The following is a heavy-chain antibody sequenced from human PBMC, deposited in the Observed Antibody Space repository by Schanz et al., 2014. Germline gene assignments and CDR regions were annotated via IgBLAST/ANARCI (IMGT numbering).Heavy chain of an antibody. CDR1: SESFSAYY. CDR2: INHSGNT. V-gene: IGHV4-34*01. J-gene: IGHJ4*02. CDR3: ARSEFDF. Sequence: QVPLQQWGAGLLKPSETLSLTCAVNSESFSAYYWSWIRQPPGKGLEWIGEINHSGNTNYNPSLKSRATISVDSSKTQFSLKLKSVPAADTAMYYCARSEFDFWGQGTLVTVSS.